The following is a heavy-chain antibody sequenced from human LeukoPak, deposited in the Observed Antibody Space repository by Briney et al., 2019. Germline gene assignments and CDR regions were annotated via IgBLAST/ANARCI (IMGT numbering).Heavy chain of an antibody. CDR1: GYTFTSYG. D-gene: IGHD2-2*01. CDR3: ARVHSYCSTTKCLDY. CDR2: ISAYNGNA. J-gene: IGHJ4*02. V-gene: IGHV1-18*01. Sequence: GASVKVSCKTSGYTFTSYGISWVRQAPGQGLEWMGWISAYNGNADYAQHLQGRVTMTTDTSTNTGYMELRNLRSDDAAVYYCARVHSYCSTTKCLDYWGQGTLVTVSS.